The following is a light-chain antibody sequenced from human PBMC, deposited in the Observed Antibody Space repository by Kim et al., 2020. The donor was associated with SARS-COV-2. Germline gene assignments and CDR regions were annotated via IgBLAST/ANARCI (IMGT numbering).Light chain of an antibody. V-gene: IGKV1-5*03. Sequence: SASVGDRVTITCRASQIIETYLAWYQQKPGKAPNLLIYQASSLQIGVPSRFSGSGSGAEFTLTISNLQPDDFATYYCQHYIRFPYTFGQGTKLEI. CDR3: QHYIRFPYT. CDR1: QIIETY. CDR2: QAS. J-gene: IGKJ2*01.